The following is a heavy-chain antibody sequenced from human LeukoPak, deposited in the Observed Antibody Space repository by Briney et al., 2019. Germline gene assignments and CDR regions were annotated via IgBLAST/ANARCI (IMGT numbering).Heavy chain of an antibody. Sequence: PGGSLRLSCTASGFTFGDYAMSWVRQAPGKGLEWVGFIRSKAYGGTTEYAASVKGRFTISRDDSKSIAYLQMNSLKTEDTAVYYCTRGVSRYFDWLLADYYYYYYMDVWGKGTTVTISS. J-gene: IGHJ6*03. CDR3: TRGVSRYFDWLLADYYYYYYMDV. CDR2: IRSKAYGGTT. V-gene: IGHV3-49*04. CDR1: GFTFGDYA. D-gene: IGHD3-9*01.